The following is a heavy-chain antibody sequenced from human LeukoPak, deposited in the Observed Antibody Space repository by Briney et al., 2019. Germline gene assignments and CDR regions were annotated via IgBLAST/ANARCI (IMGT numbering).Heavy chain of an antibody. CDR2: IKQDGSEK. CDR3: ARVSFLDYDY. D-gene: IGHD4-11*01. Sequence: PGGSLRLSCAASGFTFSSYAMSWVRQAPGKGLEWVANIKQDGSEKYYVDSVKGRFTISRDNAKNSLYLQMNSLRAEDTAVYYCARVSFLDYDYWGQGTLVTVSS. V-gene: IGHV3-7*01. CDR1: GFTFSSYA. J-gene: IGHJ4*02.